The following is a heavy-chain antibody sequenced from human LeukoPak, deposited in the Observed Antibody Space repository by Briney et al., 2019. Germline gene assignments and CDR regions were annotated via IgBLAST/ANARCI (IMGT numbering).Heavy chain of an antibody. CDR2: IRRKAYGGTT. CDR3: TIYCSSTSCYGAFDI. V-gene: IGHV3-49*04. J-gene: IGHJ3*02. D-gene: IGHD2-2*01. CDR1: GFTFGDYA. Sequence: QPGRSLRLSCTASGFTFGDYAMSWVRQAPGKGREWVGFIRRKAYGGTTEYAASVKGRFTISRDDSKSIAYLQMNSLKTEDTAVYYCTIYCSSTSCYGAFDIWGQGTMVTVSS.